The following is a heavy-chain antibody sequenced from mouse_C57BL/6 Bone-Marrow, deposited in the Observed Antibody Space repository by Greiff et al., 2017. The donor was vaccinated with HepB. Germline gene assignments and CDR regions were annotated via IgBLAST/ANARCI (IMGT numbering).Heavy chain of an antibody. CDR2: INPSSGYT. Sequence: QVHVKQSGAELAKPGASVKLSCKASGYTFTSYWMHWVKQRPGQGLEWIGYINPSSGYTKYNQKFKDKATLTADKSSSTAYMQLSSLTYEDSAVYYCAREDSLCITTVVGAPSYWGQGTLVTVSA. D-gene: IGHD1-1*01. J-gene: IGHJ3*01. CDR3: AREDSLCITTVVGAPSY. CDR1: GYTFTSYW. V-gene: IGHV1-7*01.